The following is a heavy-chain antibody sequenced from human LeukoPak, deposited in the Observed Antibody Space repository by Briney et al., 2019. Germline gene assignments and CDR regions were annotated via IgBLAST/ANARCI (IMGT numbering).Heavy chain of an antibody. CDR2: ISYDGSNK. CDR1: GFTFRSYA. D-gene: IGHD3-9*01. J-gene: IGHJ5*02. CDR3: ARASRFFYYDILTGYYNNNWFDP. V-gene: IGHV3-30*04. Sequence: PGGSLRLSCAASGFTFRSYAMHWVRQAPGKGLEWVALISYDGSNKYYADSVKGRFTISRDNSKNTLFLQMNSLRADDTAVYYCARASRFFYYDILTGYYNNNWFDPWGQGTLVTVSS.